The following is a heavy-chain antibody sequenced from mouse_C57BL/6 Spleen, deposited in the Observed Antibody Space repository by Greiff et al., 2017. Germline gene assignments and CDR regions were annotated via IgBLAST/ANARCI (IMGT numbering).Heavy chain of an antibody. CDR3: ARSNYYGSNAMDY. V-gene: IGHV1-55*01. CDR2: IYPGSGST. Sequence: QVQLQQPGAELVKPGASVKMSCKASGYTFTSYWITWVTQRPGQGLEWIGDIYPGSGSTNYNEKFKSKATLTVDTSSSTAYMQLSSLTSEDSAVYYCARSNYYGSNAMDYWGQGTSVTVSS. CDR1: GYTFTSYW. D-gene: IGHD1-1*01. J-gene: IGHJ4*01.